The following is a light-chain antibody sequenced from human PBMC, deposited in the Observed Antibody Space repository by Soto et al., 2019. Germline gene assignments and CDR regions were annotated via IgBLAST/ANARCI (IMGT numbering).Light chain of an antibody. Sequence: DIPMTQSPSTLSASVGDRVTITCRASKSISGWLAWYQQKPGKAPKLLIYDASILKSGVPSRFSGSGSGTEFTLTISSLQPDDFATYYCQQYESNFGGGTKVEIK. CDR3: QQYESN. V-gene: IGKV1-5*01. CDR2: DAS. CDR1: KSISGW. J-gene: IGKJ4*01.